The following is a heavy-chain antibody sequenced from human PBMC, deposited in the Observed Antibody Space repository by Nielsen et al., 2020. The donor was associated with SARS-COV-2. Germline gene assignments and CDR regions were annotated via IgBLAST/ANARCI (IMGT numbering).Heavy chain of an antibody. V-gene: IGHV4-59*12. CDR3: ARASEGNWFDP. D-gene: IGHD1-14*01. Sequence: SETLSLTCTVSGGSISSYYWSWIRQPPGKGLEWIGYTYYSGSTNYNPSLKSRVTISVDTSKNQFSLKLSSVTAADTAVYYCARASEGNWFDPWGQGTLVTVSS. CDR2: TYYSGST. CDR1: GGSISSYY. J-gene: IGHJ5*02.